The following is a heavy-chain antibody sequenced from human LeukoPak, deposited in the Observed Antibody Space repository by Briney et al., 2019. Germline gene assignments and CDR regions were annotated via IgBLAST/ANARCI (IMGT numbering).Heavy chain of an antibody. D-gene: IGHD3-9*01. CDR2: IKQDGSEK. J-gene: IGHJ4*02. CDR3: ARGPYAYDILTGRL. Sequence: GGSLRLSCAASGFTFSSYWMSWVRQAPGKGLEWVANIKQDGSEKYYVDSVKGRFTISRDNAKNSLYLQMNSLRAEDTAVYYCARGPYAYDILTGRLWGQGTLSPSPQ. CDR1: GFTFSSYW. V-gene: IGHV3-7*01.